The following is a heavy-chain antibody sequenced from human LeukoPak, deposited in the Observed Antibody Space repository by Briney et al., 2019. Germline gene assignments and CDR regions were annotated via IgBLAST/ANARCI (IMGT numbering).Heavy chain of an antibody. CDR2: ISRDGTST. J-gene: IGHJ5*01. CDR3: ARGWYGPDS. V-gene: IGHV3-74*01. CDR1: GVTFSSHS. D-gene: IGHD2-15*01. Sequence: PGGSLRLSCAASGVTFSSHSMHWVRQAPGKGLVWVSGISRDGTSTNYADAVKGRFTISGDNAKNTLYLQMNSLRVEDTAVYSCARGWYGPDSCGQGTLVTVSS.